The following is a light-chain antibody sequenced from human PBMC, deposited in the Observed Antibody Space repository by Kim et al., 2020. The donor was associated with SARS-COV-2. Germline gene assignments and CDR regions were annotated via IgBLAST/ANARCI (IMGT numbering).Light chain of an antibody. CDR3: QQCYDWPLT. V-gene: IGKV3-15*01. CDR2: DAS. Sequence: EIVMTQSPATLSVSPGERATLSCRASQSVSNNLAWYRRRPGQAPRLLIYDASTRATGVPARFSGSGTGTEFTLTISSLQSEDFALYYCQQCYDWPLTFGGGTKVDIK. J-gene: IGKJ4*01. CDR1: QSVSNN.